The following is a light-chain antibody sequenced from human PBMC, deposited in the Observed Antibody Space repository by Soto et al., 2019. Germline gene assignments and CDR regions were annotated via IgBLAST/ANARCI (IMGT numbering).Light chain of an antibody. CDR1: ESISSY. Sequence: EIVLTQSPATLSLSPGERATLSCRASESISSYLAWYQQKPGQAPRLLIYDASNRATGIPARFSGSGSRTDFTLTISSLEPEDFAVYYCHQRASWPRLTFGGGTKVEIK. J-gene: IGKJ4*01. CDR2: DAS. V-gene: IGKV3-11*01. CDR3: HQRASWPRLT.